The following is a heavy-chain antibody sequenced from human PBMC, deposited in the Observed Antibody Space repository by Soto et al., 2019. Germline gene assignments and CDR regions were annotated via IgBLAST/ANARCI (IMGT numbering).Heavy chain of an antibody. CDR3: AREIPRSSSGWYEGIYYYYYGMDV. Sequence: SETLSLTCTVSGGSISSYYWSWIRQPAGKGLEWIGRIYTSGSTNHNPSLKSRVTMSVDTSKNQFSLKLSSVTAADTAVYYCAREIPRSSSGWYEGIYYYYYGMDVWGQGTTVTVSS. CDR2: IYTSGST. D-gene: IGHD6-19*01. J-gene: IGHJ6*02. CDR1: GGSISSYY. V-gene: IGHV4-4*07.